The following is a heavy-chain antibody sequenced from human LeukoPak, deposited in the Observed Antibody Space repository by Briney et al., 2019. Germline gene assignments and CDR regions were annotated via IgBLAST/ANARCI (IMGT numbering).Heavy chain of an antibody. V-gene: IGHV3-30-3*01. CDR1: GFTFSSFA. Sequence: GGSLRLSCAASGFTFSSFAMHWVRQAPGKGLEWVAVISYDGSNKYYADSVKGRFTISRDNSKNTLYLQMNSLRAEDTALYYCVKASSSSPQYNWFDAWGQGTLVTVSS. CDR2: ISYDGSNK. J-gene: IGHJ5*02. D-gene: IGHD6-6*01. CDR3: VKASSSSPQYNWFDA.